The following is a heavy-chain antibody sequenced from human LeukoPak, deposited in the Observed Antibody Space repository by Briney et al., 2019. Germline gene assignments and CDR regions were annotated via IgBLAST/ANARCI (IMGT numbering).Heavy chain of an antibody. D-gene: IGHD2-2*03. V-gene: IGHV4-34*01. CDR3: ARGVDIVVVPAARYYYYYGMDV. CDR2: INHSGST. Sequence: SETLSLTCAVYGGSFSGYYWSWIRQPPGKGLEWIGEINHSGSTNYNPSLKSRVTISVDTSKNQFSLKLSSVTAADTAVYYCARGVDIVVVPAARYYYYYGMDVWGQGTMVTVSS. J-gene: IGHJ6*02. CDR1: GGSFSGYY.